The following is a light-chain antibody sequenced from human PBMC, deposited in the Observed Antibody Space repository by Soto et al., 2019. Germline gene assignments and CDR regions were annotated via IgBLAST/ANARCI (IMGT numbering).Light chain of an antibody. V-gene: IGKV3D-15*01. Sequence: EIVMTQSPATLSVSPGERATLSCRAGQSVSNSLAWYQQKPGQAPRLLIYDAATRATGIPARFSGSGSGTEFTLTISSLQSEDFAVYYCQQYNNWPALIFGGGTKVEIK. J-gene: IGKJ4*01. CDR1: QSVSNS. CDR3: QQYNNWPALI. CDR2: DAA.